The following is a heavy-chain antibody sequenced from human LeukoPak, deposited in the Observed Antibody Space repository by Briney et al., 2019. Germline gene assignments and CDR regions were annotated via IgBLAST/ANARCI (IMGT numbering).Heavy chain of an antibody. Sequence: GGSLRLSCAASGFTFSSYAMSWVRQAPGKGLEWVSAISGSGGSTYYADSVKGQFTISRDNSKNTLYLQMNSLRAEDTAVYYCAKDWARKTTGNWFDPWGQGTLVTVSS. D-gene: IGHD4-11*01. J-gene: IGHJ5*02. V-gene: IGHV3-23*01. CDR3: AKDWARKTTGNWFDP. CDR2: ISGSGGST. CDR1: GFTFSSYA.